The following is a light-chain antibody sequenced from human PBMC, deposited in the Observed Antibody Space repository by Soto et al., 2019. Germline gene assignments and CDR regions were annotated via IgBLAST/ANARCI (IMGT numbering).Light chain of an antibody. CDR2: EVS. CDR3: SSYTSRRTRV. J-gene: IGLJ1*01. V-gene: IGLV2-14*01. Sequence: QSALTQPASVSGSPGQSITISCTGTTSDVGGYNFVSWYQLHPGKAPKLMIFEVSNRPSGVSNCFSGYKSGNTASLTISGLPAEDEADYYCSSYTSRRTRVFGTGTKLTVL. CDR1: TSDVGGYNF.